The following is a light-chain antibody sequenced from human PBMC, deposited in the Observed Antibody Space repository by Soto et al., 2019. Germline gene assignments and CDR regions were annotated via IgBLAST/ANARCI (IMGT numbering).Light chain of an antibody. J-gene: IGKJ4*01. CDR3: QQRSNWPLT. V-gene: IGKV3-15*01. CDR2: GAS. CDR1: QSVSSN. Sequence: EIVMTQSPATLSVSPGERATLCCRASQSVSSNLAWYQQKPGQAPRLLIYGASTRATGIPARFSGSGSGTDFTLTISSLEPEDFAVYYCQQRSNWPLTFGGGTKVDIK.